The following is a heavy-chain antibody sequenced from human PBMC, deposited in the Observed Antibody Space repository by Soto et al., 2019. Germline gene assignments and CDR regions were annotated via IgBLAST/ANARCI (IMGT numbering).Heavy chain of an antibody. CDR2: IKSKTDGGTT. V-gene: IGHV3-15*07. J-gene: IGHJ6*02. CDR1: GFTFSNAW. Sequence: PGGSLRLSCAASGFTFSNAWMNWVRQAPGKGLEWVGRIKSKTDGGTTDYAAPVKGRFTISRDDSKNTLYLQMNSLKTEDTAVYYCTTDFAESTYYYCDGNDVPTQRTSVTGPS. CDR3: TTDFAESTYYYCDGNDV.